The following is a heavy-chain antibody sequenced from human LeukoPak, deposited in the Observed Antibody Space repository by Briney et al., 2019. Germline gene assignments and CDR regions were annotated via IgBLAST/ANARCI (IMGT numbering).Heavy chain of an antibody. D-gene: IGHD3-22*01. Sequence: PGGSLRLSCAASGFTVSSNYMSGVRQAPGKGREWVSVIYSGGSTYYADSVRGRFTISRDNSKNTLYLQMNSLGAEDTAVYYCARVSYYDSSGYYFLSYVDYWGQGTLVTVSS. J-gene: IGHJ4*02. CDR3: ARVSYYDSSGYYFLSYVDY. CDR2: IYSGGST. CDR1: GFTVSSNY. V-gene: IGHV3-53*01.